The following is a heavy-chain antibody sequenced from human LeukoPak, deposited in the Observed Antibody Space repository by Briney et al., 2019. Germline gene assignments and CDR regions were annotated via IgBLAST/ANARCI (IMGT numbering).Heavy chain of an antibody. Sequence: GGSLRLSCAASGFTFSSYWMSWVRQAPGKGLEWVANIKQDGSEKYYVDSVKGRFTISRDNAKNSLYLQMNSLRAKDTAVYYCARERRTIAAAGTGLDYWGQGTLVTVSS. CDR3: ARERRTIAAAGTGLDY. CDR2: IKQDGSEK. J-gene: IGHJ4*02. V-gene: IGHV3-7*01. D-gene: IGHD6-13*01. CDR1: GFTFSSYW.